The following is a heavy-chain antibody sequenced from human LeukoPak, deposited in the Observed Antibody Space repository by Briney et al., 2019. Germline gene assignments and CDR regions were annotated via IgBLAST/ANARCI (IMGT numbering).Heavy chain of an antibody. CDR1: GFTFSNYT. CDR3: LRDLNWSLDQ. CDR2: IKSDGITI. Sequence: GGSLRLSCAASGFTFSNYTMHWVRQAPGKGLVWVSRIKSDGITITYADSVKGRFTISRDNAKNTLYLQMNSLRAEDTAVYYCLRDLNWSLDQWGQGTLVTVSS. V-gene: IGHV3-74*01. D-gene: IGHD1-20*01. J-gene: IGHJ4*02.